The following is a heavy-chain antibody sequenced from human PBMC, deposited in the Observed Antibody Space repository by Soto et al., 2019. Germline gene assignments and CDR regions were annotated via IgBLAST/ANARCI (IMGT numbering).Heavy chain of an antibody. D-gene: IGHD6-13*01. J-gene: IGHJ4*02. CDR2: ISGSGGST. CDR1: GFTFSSYA. Sequence: GGSLRLSCAASGFTFSSYAMSWVRQAPGKGLEWVSAISGSGGSTYYAYSPKGRFTITRDNTKNTLYLQMNSLRAEDTAVYYCEKERLAAAGTCGDYWGQGTLVTVSS. V-gene: IGHV3-23*01. CDR3: EKERLAAAGTCGDY.